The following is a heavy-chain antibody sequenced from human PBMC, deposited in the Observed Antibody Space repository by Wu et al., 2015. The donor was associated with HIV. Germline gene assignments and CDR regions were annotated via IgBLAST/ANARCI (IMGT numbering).Heavy chain of an antibody. Sequence: QVQLVQSGPEVKNPGSSVKASCKASGGGFNSYAISWVRQAPGQGLEWMGGVIPVIGTPNFSQKFQGRVTITSDESTATVYMEMSTLRSEDTAVYYCARGLRDILTGYYSAFDYWGQGTLVIISS. D-gene: IGHD3-9*01. CDR3: ARGLRDILTGYYSAFDY. CDR1: GGGFNSYA. J-gene: IGHJ4*02. CDR2: VIPVIGTP. V-gene: IGHV1-69*05.